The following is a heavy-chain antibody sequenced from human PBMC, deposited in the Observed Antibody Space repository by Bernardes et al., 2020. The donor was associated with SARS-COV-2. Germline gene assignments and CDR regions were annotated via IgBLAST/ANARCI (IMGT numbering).Heavy chain of an antibody. CDR2: ISGSGGST. CDR3: AKDFFLIQVRFDY. CDR1: GFTFSSYA. J-gene: IGHJ4*02. Sequence: GGSLRLSCAASGFTFSSYAMSWVRKGPGKGLEWVSAISGSGGSTYYADSVKGRFTISRDNSKNTLYLQMNSLRAEDTAVYYCAKDFFLIQVRFDYWGQGTLVTVSS. D-gene: IGHD1-1*01. V-gene: IGHV3-23*01.